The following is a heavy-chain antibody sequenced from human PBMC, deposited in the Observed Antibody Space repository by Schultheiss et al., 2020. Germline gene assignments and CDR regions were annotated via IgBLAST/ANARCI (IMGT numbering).Heavy chain of an antibody. J-gene: IGHJ4*02. CDR2: TYYRSKWYN. CDR3: ARGLPRPYYYDSSGYSLFDY. D-gene: IGHD3-22*01. Sequence: SQPLSLTCAISGDSVSSNSAAWNWIRQSPSRGLEWLGRTYYRSKWYNDYAVSVKSRITINPDTSKNQFSLQLNSVTPEDTAVYYCARGLPRPYYYDSSGYSLFDYWGQGTLVTVSS. CDR1: GDSVSSNSAA. V-gene: IGHV6-1*01.